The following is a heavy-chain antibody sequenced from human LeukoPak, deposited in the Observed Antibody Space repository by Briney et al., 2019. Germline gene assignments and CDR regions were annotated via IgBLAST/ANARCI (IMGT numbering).Heavy chain of an antibody. Sequence: PSQTLSLACTVAGHSISRDGYSSTWIHQPPGNGLDGFGHNSYSGNTYYNPSLKRRVTLSVDAPKNQFSLNLTSVTAPDTARYYCGRDFLRIASPDAFDFGGEGTMVTVSS. CDR3: GRDFLRIASPDAFDF. CDR1: GHSISRDGYS. CDR2: NSYSGNT. D-gene: IGHD2-21*01. J-gene: IGHJ3*01. V-gene: IGHV4-31*03.